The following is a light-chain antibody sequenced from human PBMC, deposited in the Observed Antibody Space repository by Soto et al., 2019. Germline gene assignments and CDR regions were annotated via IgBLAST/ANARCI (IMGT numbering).Light chain of an antibody. CDR1: QGISSC. J-gene: IGKJ4*01. CDR2: AAS. CDR3: QQANSVPIT. Sequence: IQQTHYPSSVSASVGDRVNITCRASQGISSCLDWYQQKPGKAPKLLIYAASSLQSGVPARFSGSGSGTDFTLTIRSLQPEDLATYCCQQANSVPITFGRGTKVDI. V-gene: IGKV1-12*01.